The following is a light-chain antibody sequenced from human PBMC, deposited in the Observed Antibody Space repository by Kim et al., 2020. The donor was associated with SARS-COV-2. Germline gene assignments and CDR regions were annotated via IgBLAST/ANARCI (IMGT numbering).Light chain of an antibody. CDR3: QQYNSYSYT. J-gene: IGKJ2*01. Sequence: YVSVDDRSTITGRTSHSNSSWVAWYQQKPGNAPKRLIYDASSLESGVPARFSGSGAGTEFTLTISSLQPDDFATYYCQQYNSYSYTFGQGTKLEI. CDR2: DAS. CDR1: HSNSSW. V-gene: IGKV1-5*01.